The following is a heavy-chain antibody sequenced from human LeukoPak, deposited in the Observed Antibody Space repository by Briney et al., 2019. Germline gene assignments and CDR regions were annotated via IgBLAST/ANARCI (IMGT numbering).Heavy chain of an antibody. CDR2: INPNSGGT. V-gene: IGHV1-2*04. Sequence: ASVKVSCKASGYTFTGYYMHWVRQAPGQGLEWMGWINPNSGGTNYAQKFQGWVTMTRDTSISTAYMELSSLRSEDTAVYYCARGGSYYTLPYNWFDPWGQGTLVTVSS. CDR3: ARGGSYYTLPYNWFDP. D-gene: IGHD3-10*01. CDR1: GYTFTGYY. J-gene: IGHJ5*02.